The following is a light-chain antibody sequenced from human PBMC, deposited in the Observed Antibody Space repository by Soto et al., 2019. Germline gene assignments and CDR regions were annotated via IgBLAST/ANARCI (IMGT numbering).Light chain of an antibody. V-gene: IGKV1-5*01. CDR1: QSISSW. CDR3: QQYNSYSLVT. J-gene: IGKJ2*01. CDR2: DAS. Sequence: DIQMTQSLSTLSASVGDRVTITCRASQSISSWLAWYQQKPGKAPKLLIYDASSLESGVPSRFSGSGSGTEFTLTISSLQPDDFATYYCQQYNSYSLVTFGQGTKLEIK.